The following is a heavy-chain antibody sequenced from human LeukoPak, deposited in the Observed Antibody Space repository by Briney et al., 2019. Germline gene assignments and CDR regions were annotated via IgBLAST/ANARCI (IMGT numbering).Heavy chain of an antibody. J-gene: IGHJ5*02. Sequence: ASVKVSCKASGYTFTGYYMHWVRQAPGQGLEWMGRINPNSGGTNYAQKFQGRVTMTRDTSISTAYMELSRLRSDDTAVYYCARGEYCSSTSCYGRGLRYNWFDPWGQGTLVTVSS. V-gene: IGHV1-2*06. D-gene: IGHD2-2*01. CDR3: ARGEYCSSTSCYGRGLRYNWFDP. CDR2: INPNSGGT. CDR1: GYTFTGYY.